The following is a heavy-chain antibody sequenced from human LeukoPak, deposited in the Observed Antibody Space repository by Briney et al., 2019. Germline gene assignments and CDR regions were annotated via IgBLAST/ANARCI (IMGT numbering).Heavy chain of an antibody. CDR2: IYTSGST. CDR3: ARAAQSDYYYMDV. Sequence: PSETLSLTCTVSGYSISGGYYWGWIRQPPGKGLEWIGRIYTSGSTNYNPSLKSRVTMSVDTSKSQFSLKLSSVTAADTAVYYCARAAQSDYYYMDVWGKGTTVTVSS. D-gene: IGHD6-6*01. V-gene: IGHV4-38-2*02. CDR1: GYSISGGYY. J-gene: IGHJ6*03.